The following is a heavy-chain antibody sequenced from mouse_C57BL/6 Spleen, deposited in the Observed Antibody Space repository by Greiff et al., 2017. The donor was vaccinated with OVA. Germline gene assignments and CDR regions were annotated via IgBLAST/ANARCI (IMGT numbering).Heavy chain of an antibody. D-gene: IGHD2-2*01. CDR3: ARKGGYGYDVFDY. V-gene: IGHV1-50*01. CDR1: GYTFTSYW. J-gene: IGHJ2*01. Sequence: QVQLQQPGAELVKPGASVKLSCKASGYTFTSYWMQWVKQRPGQGLEWIGEIDPSDSYTNYNQKFKGKATLTVDPSSSTAYMQLSSLTSEDSAVYYCARKGGYGYDVFDYWGQGTTLTVSS. CDR2: IDPSDSYT.